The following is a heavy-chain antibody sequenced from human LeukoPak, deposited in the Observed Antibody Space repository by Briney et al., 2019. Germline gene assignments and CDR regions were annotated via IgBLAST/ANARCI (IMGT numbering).Heavy chain of an antibody. D-gene: IGHD5-18*01. Sequence: GGSLRLSCAASGFTFSTYTMNWVRQAPGKGLEWVSTVSDSSDVHYSDSVKGRLTISRDNAGNSLYLQMNSLRDEDTAVYYCARDGLHTAHFDYWGQGTLATVSS. CDR3: ARDGLHTAHFDY. V-gene: IGHV3-48*02. CDR2: VSDSSDV. CDR1: GFTFSTYT. J-gene: IGHJ4*02.